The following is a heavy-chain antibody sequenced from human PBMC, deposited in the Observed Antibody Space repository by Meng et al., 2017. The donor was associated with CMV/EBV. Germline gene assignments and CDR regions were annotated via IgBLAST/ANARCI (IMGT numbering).Heavy chain of an antibody. J-gene: IGHJ6*02. D-gene: IGHD3-3*01. CDR3: ARDQVLYDFWSGYYYYGMDV. V-gene: IGHV3-7*01. Sequence: GGSLRLSCAASGFTFSSSWVSWVRQGPGKGLEWVAKLKQDGSKTYYVDSVKGRFTISRDNAKNPLYLQMNSLRAEDTAVYYCARDQVLYDFWSGYYYYGMDVWGQGTTVTVSS. CDR1: GFTFSSSW. CDR2: LKQDGSKT.